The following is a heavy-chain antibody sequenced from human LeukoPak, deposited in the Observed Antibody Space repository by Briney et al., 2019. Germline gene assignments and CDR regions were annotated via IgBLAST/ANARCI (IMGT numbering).Heavy chain of an antibody. D-gene: IGHD3-10*01. J-gene: IGHJ4*02. CDR2: TRDKANSYTT. CDR3: ARVGGVGTMVRGVIPHFDY. CDR1: GFTFSDHY. Sequence: PGGSLRLSCAASGFTFSDHYMDWVRQAPGKGLEWVGRTRDKANSYTTEYAASVKGRFTISRDDSKNSLYLQMNSLRAEDTAVYYCARVGGVGTMVRGVIPHFDYWGQGTLVTVSS. V-gene: IGHV3-72*01.